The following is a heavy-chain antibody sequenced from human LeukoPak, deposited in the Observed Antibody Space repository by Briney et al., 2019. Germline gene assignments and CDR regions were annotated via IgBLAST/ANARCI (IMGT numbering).Heavy chain of an antibody. CDR2: MNPNSGNT. V-gene: IGHV1-8*01. CDR3: ARGNRRNRTYYYLAGLVY. D-gene: IGHD3-10*01. Sequence: PVASVKVSCKASGYTFTSYDINWVRQATGQGLEWMGWMNPNSGNTGYAQKFQGRVTMTRNTSISTAYMELSSLRSEDTAVYYCARGNRRNRTYYYLAGLVYWGQGTLVTVSS. J-gene: IGHJ4*02. CDR1: GYTFTSYD.